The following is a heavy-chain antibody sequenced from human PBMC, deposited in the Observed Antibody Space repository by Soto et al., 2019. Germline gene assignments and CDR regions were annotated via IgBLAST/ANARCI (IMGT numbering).Heavy chain of an antibody. Sequence: SVKVSCKASGGTFSSYAITWVRQAPGQGLEWMGGIIPMFGTINYAQKFQGRVTITADESTSTAYMELSSLTCEDTAVYYCAREIVVPAALGYNYHGLDVWGQGTTVTVSS. D-gene: IGHD2-2*01. CDR3: AREIVVPAALGYNYHGLDV. J-gene: IGHJ6*02. V-gene: IGHV1-69*13. CDR1: GGTFSSYA. CDR2: IIPMFGTI.